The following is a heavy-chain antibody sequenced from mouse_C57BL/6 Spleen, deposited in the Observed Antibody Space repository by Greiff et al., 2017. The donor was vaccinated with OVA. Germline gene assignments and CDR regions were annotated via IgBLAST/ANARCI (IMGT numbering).Heavy chain of an antibody. CDR2: ISYDGSN. V-gene: IGHV3-6*01. Sequence: EVKLQESGPGLVKPSQSLSLTCSVTGYSITSGYYWNWIRQFPGNKLEWMGYISYDGSNNYNPSLKNRISITRDTSKNQFFLKLNSVTTEDTATYYCARGGLYYYGSTYYFDYWGQGTTLTVSS. CDR1: GYSITSGYY. D-gene: IGHD1-1*01. CDR3: ARGGLYYYGSTYYFDY. J-gene: IGHJ2*01.